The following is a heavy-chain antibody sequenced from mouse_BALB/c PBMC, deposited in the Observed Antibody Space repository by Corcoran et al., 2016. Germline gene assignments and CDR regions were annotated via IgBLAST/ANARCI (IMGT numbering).Heavy chain of an antibody. J-gene: IGHJ3*01. D-gene: IGHD1-1*01. CDR3: ARSDGSSWFAY. CDR2: INTYTGEP. CDR1: GYTFTNYG. V-gene: IGHV9-3-1*01. Sequence: QIQLVQSGPELKKPGETVKISCKASGYTFTNYGMNWVKQAPGKGLKWMGWINTYTGEPTYADDFKGRFAFSSETSASTAYLQINNLKNEDTATYFCARSDGSSWFAYWGQGTLVTVSA.